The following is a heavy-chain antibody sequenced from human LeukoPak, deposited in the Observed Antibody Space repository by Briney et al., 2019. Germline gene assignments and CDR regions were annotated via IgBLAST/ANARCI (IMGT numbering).Heavy chain of an antibody. CDR2: IYYSGST. CDR3: AKHIEDYGDRYYYYYMDV. CDR1: GGSISGNTYY. V-gene: IGHV4-39*01. D-gene: IGHD4-17*01. Sequence: SETLSLTCTVSGGSISGNTYYWGWIRQPPGKGLEWIGSIYYSGSTYYNPSLKSRVTISVDTSKNQFSLKLSSVTAADTAVYYCAKHIEDYGDRYYYYYMDVWGKGTTVTISS. J-gene: IGHJ6*03.